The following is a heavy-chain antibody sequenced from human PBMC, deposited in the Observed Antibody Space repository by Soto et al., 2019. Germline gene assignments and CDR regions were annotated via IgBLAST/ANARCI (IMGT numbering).Heavy chain of an antibody. D-gene: IGHD3-3*01. CDR1: GGTFSNYA. J-gene: IGHJ3*01. CDR2: IHPIFGTT. V-gene: IGHV1-69*01. Sequence: QVQLVQSGAEVKRPESSVKVSCKVSGGTFSNYAINWVRQAPGQGLEWMGGIHPIFGTTSYAQKFQGRLTITADESTSTAYMEQRSMRLEDTAVYYCAGPRFLLNDVFDLWGQGTAVTVSS. CDR3: AGPRFLLNDVFDL.